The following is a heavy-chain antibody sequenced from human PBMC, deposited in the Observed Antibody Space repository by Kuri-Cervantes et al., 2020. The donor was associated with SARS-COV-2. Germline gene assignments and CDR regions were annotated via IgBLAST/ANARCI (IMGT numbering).Heavy chain of an antibody. Sequence: ASVKVSCKASGYTFTDYYMHWVRQAPGQGLEWMGWTNPNSGGTNYAQKFQGWVTMTRDTSISTVYMELSRLRSDDTAVYYCARSTPSRRLVVISQGGAFDIWGQGTMVTVSS. J-gene: IGHJ3*02. CDR3: ARSTPSRRLVVISQGGAFDI. CDR2: TNPNSGGT. D-gene: IGHD3-22*01. CDR1: GYTFTDYY. V-gene: IGHV1-2*04.